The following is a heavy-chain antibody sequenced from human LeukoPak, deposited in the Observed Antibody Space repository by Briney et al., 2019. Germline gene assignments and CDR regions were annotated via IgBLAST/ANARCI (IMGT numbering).Heavy chain of an antibody. CDR3: ATIPCTGGSCYYFDY. CDR2: IYYSGST. V-gene: IGHV4-39*01. D-gene: IGHD2-15*01. Sequence: SETLSLTCTVSGGSISSSSYYWGWIRQPPGKGLEWIGSIYYSGSTYYNTSLKSRVTISVDTSNNQFSLHLISVTAADTAVYYCATIPCTGGSCYYFDYWGQGTLVTVSS. CDR1: GGSISSSSYY. J-gene: IGHJ4*02.